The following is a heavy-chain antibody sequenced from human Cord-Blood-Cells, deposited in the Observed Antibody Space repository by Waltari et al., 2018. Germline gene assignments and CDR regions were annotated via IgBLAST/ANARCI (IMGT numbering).Heavy chain of an antibody. CDR2: INHSGST. CDR1: GGSFSGYY. D-gene: IGHD3-10*01. V-gene: IGHV4-34*01. CDR3: ARGAVGGSGSYIAPI. Sequence: QVQLQQWGAGLLKPSETLSLTCAAYGGSFSGYYWSWIRPPPGKGLEWIGEINHSGSTNYNPSLKSRVTISVDTSKNQFSLKLSSVTAADTAVYYCARGAVGGSGSYIAPIWGQGTMVTVSS. J-gene: IGHJ3*02.